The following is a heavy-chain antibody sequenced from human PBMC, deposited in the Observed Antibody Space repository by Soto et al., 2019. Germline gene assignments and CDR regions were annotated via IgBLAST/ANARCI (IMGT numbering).Heavy chain of an antibody. CDR3: ARGQQLGDYYYYYMDV. CDR1: GYTFTGYY. V-gene: IGHV1-2*04. Sequence: ASVKVSCKASGYTFTGYYMHWVRQAPGQGLEWMGWINPNSGGTNYAQKFQGWVTMTRDTSISTAYMELSRLRSDDTAVYYCARGQQLGDYYYYYMDVWDKGTTVTVSS. CDR2: INPNSGGT. J-gene: IGHJ6*03. D-gene: IGHD6-13*01.